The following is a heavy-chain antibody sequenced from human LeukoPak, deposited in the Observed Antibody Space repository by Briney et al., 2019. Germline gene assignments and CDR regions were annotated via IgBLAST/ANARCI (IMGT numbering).Heavy chain of an antibody. CDR1: GGSISSSSYY. CDR2: IYYSENT. D-gene: IGHD3-10*01. J-gene: IGHJ5*02. CDR3: ARHYGSGSYYSNWFDP. Sequence: SETLSLTCTVSGGSISSSSYYWGWIRQPPGKGLEWIGSIYYSENTYYSPSLKSRVTISVDTSKNQFSLKLSSVTAADTAVYYCARHYGSGSYYSNWFDPWGQGTLVSVSS. V-gene: IGHV4-39*01.